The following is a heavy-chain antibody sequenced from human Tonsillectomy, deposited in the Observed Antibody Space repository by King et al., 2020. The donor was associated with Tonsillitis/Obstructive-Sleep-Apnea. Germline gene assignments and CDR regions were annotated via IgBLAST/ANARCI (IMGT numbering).Heavy chain of an antibody. Sequence: QLVQSGAEVKKPGESLKISCKGSGYSFTSYWSGWVRQMPGKGLEWMGIIYPGDSHTRYSPSFQGQVTISADKSISTAYLQWSSLKASDTAMYYCARSKVGIVVVPAAPFDYWGQGTLVTVSS. J-gene: IGHJ4*02. CDR3: ARSKVGIVVVPAAPFDY. D-gene: IGHD2-2*01. CDR1: GYSFTSYW. V-gene: IGHV5-51*01. CDR2: IYPGDSHT.